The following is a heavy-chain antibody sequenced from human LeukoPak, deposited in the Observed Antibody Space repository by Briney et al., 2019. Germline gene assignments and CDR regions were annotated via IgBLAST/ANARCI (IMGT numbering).Heavy chain of an antibody. CDR3: ARDWRIAAALKSDAFDI. Sequence: GGSLRLSCAVSGFTFDDYGMGWVRQAPGKGLEWVSGIYWDGGNTGYAVSVKGRFTISRGNAKNSLYLQMNSLRAEDTALYYCARDWRIAAALKSDAFDIWGQGTMVTVSS. CDR1: GFTFDDYG. D-gene: IGHD6-13*01. V-gene: IGHV3-20*04. CDR2: IYWDGGNT. J-gene: IGHJ3*02.